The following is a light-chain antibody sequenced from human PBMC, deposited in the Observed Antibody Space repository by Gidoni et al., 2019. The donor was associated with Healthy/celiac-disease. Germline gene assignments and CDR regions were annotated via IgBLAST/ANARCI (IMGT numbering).Light chain of an antibody. J-gene: IGKJ2*01. V-gene: IGKV1-39*01. Sequence: DIQMTQSPSSLSASVGDRVTIPCRASQSISSYLNWYQQKPGKAPKLLIYAASSLQSVVPSRFSGSGSGTDFTLTMRSLQPEDFATYYCQQSYSTPRTFXQXTKLEIK. CDR3: QQSYSTPRT. CDR1: QSISSY. CDR2: AAS.